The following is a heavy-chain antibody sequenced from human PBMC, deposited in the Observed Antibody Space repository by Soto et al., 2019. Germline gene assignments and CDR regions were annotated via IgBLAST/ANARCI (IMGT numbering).Heavy chain of an antibody. Sequence: SVKVSCKACGGTFSSYAISWARQAPRQGLEWMGGIIPIFGTANYAQKFQGRVTITADESTSTAYMELSSLRSEDTAVYYCAIEHWDYYDSSGYQQGAAYFDYWGQGTLVTVSS. V-gene: IGHV1-69*13. CDR2: IIPIFGTA. CDR1: GGTFSSYA. CDR3: AIEHWDYYDSSGYQQGAAYFDY. J-gene: IGHJ4*02. D-gene: IGHD3-22*01.